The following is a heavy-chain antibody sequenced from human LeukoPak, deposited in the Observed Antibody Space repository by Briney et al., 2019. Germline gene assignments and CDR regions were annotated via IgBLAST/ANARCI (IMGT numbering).Heavy chain of an antibody. CDR2: ISYDGGNI. V-gene: IGHV3-30*18. D-gene: IGHD2-15*01. CDR3: AKRGYCRGGTCFSHDAFDI. J-gene: IGHJ3*02. Sequence: GRSLRLSCAASGFIFSSYGMHWVRQAPGKGLEWVAVISYDGGNISYTDSVKGRFTISRDNSKNTLYLQMNSLRAEDTAVYYCAKRGYCRGGTCFSHDAFDIWGQGTMVTVSS. CDR1: GFIFSSYG.